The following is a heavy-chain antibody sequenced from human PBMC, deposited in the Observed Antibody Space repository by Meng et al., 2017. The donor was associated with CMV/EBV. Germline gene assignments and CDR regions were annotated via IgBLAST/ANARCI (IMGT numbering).Heavy chain of an antibody. J-gene: IGHJ4*02. CDR1: ISSSNW. CDR3: ARIPGGYCSSTSCYVFDY. Sequence: ISSSNWWSWVRQPPGKGLEWIGEIYHSGSTNYNPSLKSRVTISVDKSKNQFSLKLSSVTAADTAAYYCARIPGGYCSSTSCYVFDYWGQGTLVTVSS. D-gene: IGHD2-2*01. CDR2: IYHSGST. V-gene: IGHV4-4*02.